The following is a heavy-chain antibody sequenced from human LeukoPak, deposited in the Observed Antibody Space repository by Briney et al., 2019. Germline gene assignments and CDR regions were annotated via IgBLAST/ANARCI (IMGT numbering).Heavy chain of an antibody. CDR3: AKDWGEGGSTHRTIPQM. Sequence: GGSLRLSCVASGFSAFGLSSYAMSWVRQAPGKGLEWVSVVSASGFTSYVDSVKGRFTISRDKSKNTVHLDMDTLRAEDTALYYCAKDWGEGGSTHRTIPQMWGQGTMVIVSS. J-gene: IGHJ3*01. CDR2: VSASGFT. V-gene: IGHV3-23*01. D-gene: IGHD3-16*01. CDR1: GFSAFGLSSYA.